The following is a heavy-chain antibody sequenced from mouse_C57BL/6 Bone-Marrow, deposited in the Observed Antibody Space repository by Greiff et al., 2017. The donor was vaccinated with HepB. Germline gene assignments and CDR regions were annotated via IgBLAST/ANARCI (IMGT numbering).Heavy chain of an antibody. CDR2: IYPGGGYT. CDR3: ARGPGFDY. V-gene: IGHV1-63*01. CDR1: GYTFTNYW. Sequence: VKLVESGAELVRPGTSVKMSCKASGYTFTNYWIGWAKQRPGHGLEWIGDIYPGGGYTNYNEKFKGKATLTADKSSSTAYMQFSSLTSEDSAIYYCARGPGFDYWGQGTTLTVSS. J-gene: IGHJ2*01.